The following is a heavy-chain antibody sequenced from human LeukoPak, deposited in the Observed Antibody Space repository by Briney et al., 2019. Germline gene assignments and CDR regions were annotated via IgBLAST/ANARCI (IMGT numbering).Heavy chain of an antibody. CDR3: ARLDNWFDP. Sequence: SETLSLTCTGSGGFISSCYWSWIRQPPGKGLEWIGYIYYSGSTNYNPSLKSRVTISVDTSKNEFSLKLSSVTAADTAVYYCARLDNWFDPWGQGTLVTVSS. J-gene: IGHJ5*02. CDR1: GGFISSCY. CDR2: IYYSGST. V-gene: IGHV4-59*08.